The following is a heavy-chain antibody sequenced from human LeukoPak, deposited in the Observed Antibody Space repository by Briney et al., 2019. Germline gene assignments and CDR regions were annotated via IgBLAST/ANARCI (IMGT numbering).Heavy chain of an antibody. CDR2: INPSGGST. CDR3: ARSRYCSGGSCYSGWFDP. J-gene: IGHJ5*02. V-gene: IGHV1-2*02. CDR1: GYSFTGHF. D-gene: IGHD2-15*01. Sequence: ASVKVSCKSSGYSFTGHFVHWVRQAPGQGLEWMGIINPSGGSTSYAQKFQGRVTMTRGTSISTAYMELSRLRSDDTAVYYCARSRYCSGGSCYSGWFDPWGQGTLVTVSS.